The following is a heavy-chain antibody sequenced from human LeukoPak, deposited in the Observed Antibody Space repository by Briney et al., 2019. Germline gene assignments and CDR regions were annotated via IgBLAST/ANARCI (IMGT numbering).Heavy chain of an antibody. CDR3: ARALSTGGRIDY. CDR1: GFTFSNYG. V-gene: IGHV3-33*01. J-gene: IGHJ4*02. CDR2: INYDGSNK. Sequence: GGSLRLSCAASGFTFSNYGIHWGRQAPGKGLEWVAVINYDGSNKYYADSVKGRFTISRDNSKNTLYLQMNSLRVEDTAVYYCARALSTGGRIDYWGQGTLVTVSS. D-gene: IGHD2-8*02.